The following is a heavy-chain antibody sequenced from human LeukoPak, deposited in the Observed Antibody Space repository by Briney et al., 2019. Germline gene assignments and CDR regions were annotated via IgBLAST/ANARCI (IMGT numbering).Heavy chain of an antibody. CDR1: GYSFTSYW. CDR2: IYPGDSET. V-gene: IGHV5-51*01. D-gene: IGHD2-2*02. CDR3: ARGGDTPYYGMDV. J-gene: IGHJ6*02. Sequence: GESLKISCKGSGYSFTSYWIGWVRQMPGKGLEWVGIIYPGDSETRYSPSFQGQVTISADKSISTAYLQWSSLKASDTAMYYCARGGDTPYYGMDVWGQGTTVTVSS.